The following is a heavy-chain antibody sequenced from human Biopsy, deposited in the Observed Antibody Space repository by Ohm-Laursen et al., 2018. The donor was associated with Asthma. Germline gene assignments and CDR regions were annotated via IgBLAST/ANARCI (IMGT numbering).Heavy chain of an antibody. Sequence: SLRLSCTASGFTFRSYSMNWVRQAPGKGLEWVSSISSSSSYIYYADSVKGRFTISRDNAKNSLYLQMNSLRAEDTAVYYCARNETEMNEAMPKDYWGQGTLVTVSS. CDR2: ISSSSSYI. D-gene: IGHD2-2*01. CDR1: GFTFRSYS. V-gene: IGHV3-21*01. CDR3: ARNETEMNEAMPKDY. J-gene: IGHJ4*02.